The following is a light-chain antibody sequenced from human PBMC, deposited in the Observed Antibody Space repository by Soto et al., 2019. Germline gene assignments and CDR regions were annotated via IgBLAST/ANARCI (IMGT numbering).Light chain of an antibody. CDR1: QNIRNF. CDR2: TSS. Sequence: DIQMTQSPSSLSASVGDTISITCRASQNIRNFLNWHQWRPGQGPRLLIYTSSTLQSGVPSRFGGAGSGTEFTLTISSLQPEDFATYFCQQSSDTLITFGGGTKVDIK. J-gene: IGKJ4*01. CDR3: QQSSDTLIT. V-gene: IGKV1-39*01.